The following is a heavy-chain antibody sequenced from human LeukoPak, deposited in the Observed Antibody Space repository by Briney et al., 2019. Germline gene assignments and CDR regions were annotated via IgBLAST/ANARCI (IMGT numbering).Heavy chain of an antibody. V-gene: IGHV4-39*07. D-gene: IGHD4-17*01. CDR3: ARGGGTTVTTNWFDP. CDR2: IYYSGST. J-gene: IGHJ5*02. Sequence: SETLSLTCTVSGGSLSSSSYYWGWIRQPPGKGLEWIGSIYYSGSTYYNPSLKSRVTISVDTSKNQFSLKLSSVTAADTAVYYCARGGGTTVTTNWFDPWGQGTLVTVSS. CDR1: GGSLSSSSYY.